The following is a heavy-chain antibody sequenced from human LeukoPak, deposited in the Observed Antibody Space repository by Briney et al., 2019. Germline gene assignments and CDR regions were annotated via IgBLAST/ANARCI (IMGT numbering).Heavy chain of an antibody. J-gene: IGHJ4*02. Sequence: GGSLRLSSAASGFTFSSYAMHWVRQAPGKGLEYVSAISSNGGSTYYANSVKGRFTISRDNSKNTLYLQMGSLRAEDMAVYYCARGHGSGSYFPDYWGQGTLVTVSS. CDR1: GFTFSSYA. CDR3: ARGHGSGSYFPDY. CDR2: ISSNGGST. D-gene: IGHD3-10*01. V-gene: IGHV3-64*01.